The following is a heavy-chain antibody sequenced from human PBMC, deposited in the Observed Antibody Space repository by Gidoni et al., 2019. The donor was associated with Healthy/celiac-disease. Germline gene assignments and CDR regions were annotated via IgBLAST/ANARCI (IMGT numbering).Heavy chain of an antibody. CDR2: IIPILGIA. Sequence: QVQLVQSGAEVKKPGSSVKVSCKASGGTFSSYTISWVRQAPGQGLEWMGRIIPILGIANYAQKFQGRVTITADKSTSIAYMELSSLRSEDTAVYYCARGGIVVVPAAPYYYYGMDVWGQGTTVTVSS. CDR1: GGTFSSYT. CDR3: ARGGIVVVPAAPYYYYGMDV. D-gene: IGHD2-2*01. J-gene: IGHJ6*02. V-gene: IGHV1-69*02.